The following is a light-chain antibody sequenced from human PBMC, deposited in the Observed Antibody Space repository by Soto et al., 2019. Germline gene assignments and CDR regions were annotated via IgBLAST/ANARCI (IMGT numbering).Light chain of an antibody. CDR2: AAS. CDR1: QGISSY. Sequence: DIQLTQSPSFLSASVGDRVTITCRASQGISSYLAWYQQKPGKAPKLLIYAASTLQSGVPSRFSGSGSGTEFTLTISSLQPEDFATYYCQQLNSYLFFRQGTKLEI. CDR3: QQLNSYLF. J-gene: IGKJ2*01. V-gene: IGKV1-9*01.